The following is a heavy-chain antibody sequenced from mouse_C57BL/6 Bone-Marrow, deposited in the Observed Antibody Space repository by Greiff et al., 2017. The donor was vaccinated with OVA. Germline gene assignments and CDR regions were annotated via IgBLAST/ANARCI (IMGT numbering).Heavy chain of an antibody. Sequence: EVQLVESGGGLVKPGGSLKLSCAASGFTFSDYGMHWVRQAPEKGLEWVAYISSGSSTIYYADTVKGRFTISRDHAKNTLFLQMTSLRSEDTAMYYCARQGYYYGTPYYFDYWGQGTTLTVSS. V-gene: IGHV5-17*01. J-gene: IGHJ2*01. CDR1: GFTFSDYG. CDR2: ISSGSSTI. CDR3: ARQGYYYGTPYYFDY. D-gene: IGHD1-1*01.